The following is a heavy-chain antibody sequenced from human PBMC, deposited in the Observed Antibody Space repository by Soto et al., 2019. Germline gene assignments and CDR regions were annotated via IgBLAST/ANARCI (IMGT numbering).Heavy chain of an antibody. V-gene: IGHV1-8*01. J-gene: IGHJ5*02. CDR3: ARLPTRYDILTGTPQNWFDP. D-gene: IGHD3-9*01. CDR2: MNPNSGNT. Sequence: ASVKVSCKASGYTFTSYDINWVRQATGQGLEWMGWMNPNSGNTGYAQKFQGRVTMTRNTSISTAYMELSSLRSEDTAMYYCARLPTRYDILTGTPQNWFDPWGQGTLVTVSS. CDR1: GYTFTSYD.